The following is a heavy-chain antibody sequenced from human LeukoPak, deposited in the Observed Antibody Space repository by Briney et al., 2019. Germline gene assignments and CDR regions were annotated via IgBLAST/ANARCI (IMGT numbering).Heavy chain of an antibody. J-gene: IGHJ5*02. V-gene: IGHV3-7*03. CDR2: IEQDGSEK. CDR3: ARVYNDYGDLYWFDP. CDR1: GFTFSSYW. D-gene: IGHD4-17*01. Sequence: GGSLRLSCAASGFTFSSYWMSWVRQAPGKGLEWVANIEQDGSEKYYVDSVKGRFTISRDNAKNSLYLQMNSLRAEDTAVYYCARVYNDYGDLYWFDPWGQGTLVTVSS.